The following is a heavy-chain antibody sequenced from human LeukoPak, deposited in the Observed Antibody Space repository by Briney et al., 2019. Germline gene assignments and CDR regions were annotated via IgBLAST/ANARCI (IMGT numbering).Heavy chain of an antibody. CDR2: ISYDGRNK. CDR3: AKDRGYSHGFEY. CDR1: GFTFSSYG. Sequence: GRSLRLSCAASGFTFSSYGMHWVRQAPGKGLEWVAAISYDGRNKEYVDSVKGRFTISRDNSKNTLYLRMNSLRAEDTAVYYCAKDRGYSHGFEYWGQGTLVTVSS. D-gene: IGHD5-12*01. V-gene: IGHV3-30*18. J-gene: IGHJ4*02.